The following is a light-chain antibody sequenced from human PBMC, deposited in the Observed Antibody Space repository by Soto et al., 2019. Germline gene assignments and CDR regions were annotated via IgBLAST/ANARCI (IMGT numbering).Light chain of an antibody. Sequence: QSVLTQPPSVSAAPGQKVITSCSGSSSNIGSNYVSWYQQLPGTAPKLLIYDNNKRPSGIPARFSGSKSGTSATLAIIGLQTGDEADYYCGTWDSGLSAGGVFGSGTKVTVL. J-gene: IGLJ1*01. CDR3: GTWDSGLSAGGV. CDR2: DNN. V-gene: IGLV1-51*01. CDR1: SSNIGSNY.